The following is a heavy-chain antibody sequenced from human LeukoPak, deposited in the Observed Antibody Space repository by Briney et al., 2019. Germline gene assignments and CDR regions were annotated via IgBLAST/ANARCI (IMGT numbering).Heavy chain of an antibody. J-gene: IGHJ5*02. CDR2: INHSGSA. V-gene: IGHV4-34*01. D-gene: IGHD2/OR15-2a*01. CDR3: ARGLLGFPFDP. CDR1: GGSFSGYY. Sequence: ETLSLTCAVSGGSFSGYYWTWIRQPPGKGLEWIGEINHSGSANYSPSLSSRVTISLDMSENQFSLKLSSVTAADTAVYYCARGLLGFPFDPWGQGTLVTVSS.